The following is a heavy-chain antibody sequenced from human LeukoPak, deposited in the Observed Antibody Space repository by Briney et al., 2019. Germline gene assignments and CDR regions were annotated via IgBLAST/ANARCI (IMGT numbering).Heavy chain of an antibody. CDR1: GFTFSTYS. Sequence: GGSLRLSCAASGFTFSTYSMNWVRQAPGKGLEWVSFIDTSGSYIYYGDSMKGRFIISRDNAKNSLYLQMSGLRAEDTAVYYCARGRSITLLRGVAMSDGFDIWGQGAMVTVSS. D-gene: IGHD3-10*01. CDR3: ARGRSITLLRGVAMSDGFDI. J-gene: IGHJ3*02. V-gene: IGHV3-21*01. CDR2: IDTSGSYI.